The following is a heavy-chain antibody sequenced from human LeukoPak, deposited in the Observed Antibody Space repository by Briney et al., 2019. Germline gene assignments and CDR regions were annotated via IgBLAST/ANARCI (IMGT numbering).Heavy chain of an antibody. D-gene: IGHD5-12*01. CDR2: ISYDGSNK. CDR3: ARGGLIVATVPFDY. Sequence: GGSLRLSCAASGFTFSSYAMHWVRQAPGKGLEWVAVISYDGSNKYYADSVKGRFTISRDNSKNTLYLQMNSLRAEDTAVYYCARGGLIVATVPFDYWGQGTLVTVSS. J-gene: IGHJ4*02. CDR1: GFTFSSYA. V-gene: IGHV3-30*04.